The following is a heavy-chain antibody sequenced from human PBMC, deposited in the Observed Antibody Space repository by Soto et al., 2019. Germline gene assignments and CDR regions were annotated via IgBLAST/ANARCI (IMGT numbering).Heavy chain of an antibody. V-gene: IGHV1-69*01. J-gene: IGHJ4*02. CDR2: IIPIFGTA. CDR3: ASDDVYLDTAMGYFDY. Sequence: QVQLVQSGAEVKKPGSSVKVSCKASGGTFSSYAISWVRQAPGQRPEWMGGIIPIFGTANYAQKFQGRVTITADESTSTAYMELSSLRSEDTAVYYCASDDVYLDTAMGYFDYWGQGTLVTVSS. D-gene: IGHD5-18*01. CDR1: GGTFSSYA.